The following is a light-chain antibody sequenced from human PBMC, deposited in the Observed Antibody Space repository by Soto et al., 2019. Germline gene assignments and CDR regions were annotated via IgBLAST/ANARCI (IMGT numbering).Light chain of an antibody. Sequence: QSALTQPPSASGSPGQSVTISCTGTSSDVGGYNYVSWYQHHPGKGPKLMIYEVSKRPSGVPDRFSGSKSGNTASLTVSGLPAEDEADYYCNSYAGNNWVFGGGTQLTVL. CDR3: NSYAGNNWV. CDR1: SSDVGGYNY. V-gene: IGLV2-8*01. J-gene: IGLJ3*02. CDR2: EVS.